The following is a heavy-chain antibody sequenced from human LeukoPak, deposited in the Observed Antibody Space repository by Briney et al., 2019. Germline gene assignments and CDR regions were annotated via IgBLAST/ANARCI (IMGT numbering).Heavy chain of an antibody. CDR2: IIPIFGTA. D-gene: IGHD3-22*01. J-gene: IGHJ4*02. CDR1: GGTFSSYA. Sequence: GASVKVSCKASGGTFSSYAISWVRQAPGQGLEWMGGIIPIFGTANYAQKFQGRVTITADKSTSTAYMELSSLRSEDTAVYYCARYYYDSSGYYFDYWGQGTLVTVSS. V-gene: IGHV1-69*06. CDR3: ARYYYDSSGYYFDY.